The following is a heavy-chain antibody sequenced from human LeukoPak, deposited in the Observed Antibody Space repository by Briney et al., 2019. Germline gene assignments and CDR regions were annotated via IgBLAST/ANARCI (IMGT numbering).Heavy chain of an antibody. CDR3: ARAPDYYYGMDA. J-gene: IGHJ6*02. Sequence: SVKVSCKASGGSFSSYAISWVRQAPGQGLEWMGGIIPIFGTANYAQQFQGRVTITADESTSTAYMEPSSLRSEDTAVYYCARAPDYYYGMDAWVQGTTVAVSS. V-gene: IGHV1-69*13. CDR2: IIPIFGTA. CDR1: GGSFSSYA.